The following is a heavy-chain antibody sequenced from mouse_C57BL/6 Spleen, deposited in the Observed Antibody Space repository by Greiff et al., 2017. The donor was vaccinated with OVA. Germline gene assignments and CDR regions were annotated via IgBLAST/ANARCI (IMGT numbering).Heavy chain of an antibody. J-gene: IGHJ4*01. CDR3: AGLSAYYAMDY. V-gene: IGHV1-81*01. CDR1: GYTFTSYG. CDR2: IYPRSGNT. Sequence: VQVVESGAELARPGASVKLSCKASGYTFTSYGISWVKQRTGQGLEWIGEIYPRSGNTYYNEKFKGKATLTADKSSSTAYMELRSLTSEDSAVYFCAGLSAYYAMDYWGQGTSVTVSS.